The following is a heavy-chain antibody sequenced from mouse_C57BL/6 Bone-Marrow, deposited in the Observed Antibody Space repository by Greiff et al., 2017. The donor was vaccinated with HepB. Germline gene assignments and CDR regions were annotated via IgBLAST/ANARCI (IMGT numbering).Heavy chain of an antibody. CDR2: IWSGGST. CDR3: ASTTVVPYYYAMDY. J-gene: IGHJ4*01. V-gene: IGHV2-2*01. Sequence: VKLVESGPGLVQPSQSLSITCTVSGFSLTSYGVHWVRQSPGKGLEWLGVIWSGGSTDYNAAFISRLSISKDNSKSQVFFKMNSLQADDTAIYYCASTTVVPYYYAMDYWGQGTSVTVSS. D-gene: IGHD1-1*01. CDR1: GFSLTSYG.